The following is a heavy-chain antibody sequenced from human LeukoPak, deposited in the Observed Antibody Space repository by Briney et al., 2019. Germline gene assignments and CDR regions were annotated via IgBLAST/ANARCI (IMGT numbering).Heavy chain of an antibody. J-gene: IGHJ4*02. D-gene: IGHD4-17*01. CDR1: GGSVSSGSYY. CDR3: ARRGDYEFDS. CDR2: IYYSGST. Sequence: PSETLSLTCSVSGGSVSSGSYYWSWIRQPPGKGLEWIGSIYYSGSTYYNPSLKSRVTISVDTSKNQFSLKLTSVTAADTAVYYCARRGDYEFDSWGQGTLVTVSS. V-gene: IGHV4-39*01.